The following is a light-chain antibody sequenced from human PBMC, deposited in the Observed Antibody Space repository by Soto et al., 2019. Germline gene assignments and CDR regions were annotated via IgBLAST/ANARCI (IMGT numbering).Light chain of an antibody. CDR1: QSVSSSY. Sequence: EIVLTQSPGTLSLSPGERATLSCRASQSVSSSYLAWYQQKPGQAPSLLIHDASSRATGIPDRFSGSGSGTDFSLTISRLEPEDFAVYYCQQYGSSPRTFGQGTKVEIK. J-gene: IGKJ1*01. V-gene: IGKV3-20*01. CDR3: QQYGSSPRT. CDR2: DAS.